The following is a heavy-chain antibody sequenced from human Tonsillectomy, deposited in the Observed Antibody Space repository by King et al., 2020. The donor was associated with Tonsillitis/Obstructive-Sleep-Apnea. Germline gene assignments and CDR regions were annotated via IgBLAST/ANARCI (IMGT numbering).Heavy chain of an antibody. Sequence: QLVQSGAEVKKPGASVKVSCKASGYSFTNYGINWLRQAPGQVLEWMGWISAYNGNTNYAHKLQGRVTMTTETSTNTAYMELRTLRSDDTAVYYCARVVPAAPGAYDFWGQGTLVTVSS. D-gene: IGHD2-2*01. V-gene: IGHV1-18*01. CDR3: ARVVPAAPGAYDF. J-gene: IGHJ4*02. CDR1: GYSFTNYG. CDR2: ISAYNGNT.